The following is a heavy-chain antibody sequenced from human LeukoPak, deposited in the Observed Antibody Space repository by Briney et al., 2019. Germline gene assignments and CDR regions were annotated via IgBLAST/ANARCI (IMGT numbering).Heavy chain of an antibody. Sequence: SETLSLTCTVSGGSISSYYWSWIRQPPGKGLEWIGYIYYSGSTNCNPSLKSRVTISVDTSKNQFSLKLSSVTAADTAVYYCARESSGLERYYDYWGQGTLVTVSS. D-gene: IGHD1-1*01. J-gene: IGHJ4*02. V-gene: IGHV4-59*12. CDR3: ARESSGLERYYDY. CDR2: IYYSGST. CDR1: GGSISSYY.